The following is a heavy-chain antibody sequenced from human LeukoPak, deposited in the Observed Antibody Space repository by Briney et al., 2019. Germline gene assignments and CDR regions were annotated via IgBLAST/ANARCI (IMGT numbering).Heavy chain of an antibody. Sequence: ASAKVSCKASGYTFTFYYIHWVRQAPGQGLEWMGIINPSGGSTTYAQNFQGRVTMTRDMSTSTVYMELRSLRSEDTAVYYCARADGYSPRDAFHIWGQGTMVTVSS. D-gene: IGHD5-24*01. CDR1: GYTFTFYY. CDR3: ARADGYSPRDAFHI. CDR2: INPSGGST. J-gene: IGHJ3*02. V-gene: IGHV1-46*01.